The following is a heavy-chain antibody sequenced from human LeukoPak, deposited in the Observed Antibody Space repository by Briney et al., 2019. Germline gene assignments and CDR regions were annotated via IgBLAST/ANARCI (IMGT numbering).Heavy chain of an antibody. D-gene: IGHD5-12*01. J-gene: IGHJ4*02. CDR1: GYTFATYG. CDR3: ARDDALVPTGSFDY. V-gene: IGHV1-18*01. CDR2: ISAYNGNT. Sequence: ASVKVSCKASGYTFATYGINWVRQAPGQGLEWMGWISAYNGNTNSAQTLQGRVTMTTDTSTSTAYMELRSLRSDDTAVYYCARDDALVPTGSFDYWGQGTLVTVSS.